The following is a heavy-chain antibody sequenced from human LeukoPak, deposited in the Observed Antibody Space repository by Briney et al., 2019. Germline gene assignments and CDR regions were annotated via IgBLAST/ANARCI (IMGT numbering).Heavy chain of an antibody. Sequence: SETLSLTCTVSGGSISSSSYYWGWIRQPPGKGREWIGSIYYSGSTYYNPSLKSRVTISVDTSKNQFSLKLSSVTAADTAIYYCASTSVGYYAFDIWGQGTLVTVSS. V-gene: IGHV4-39*07. CDR2: IYYSGST. J-gene: IGHJ4*02. D-gene: IGHD2-2*01. CDR3: ASTSVGYYAFDI. CDR1: GGSISSSSYY.